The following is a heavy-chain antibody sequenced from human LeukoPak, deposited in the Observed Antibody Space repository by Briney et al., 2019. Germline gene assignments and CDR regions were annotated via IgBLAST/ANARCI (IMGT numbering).Heavy chain of an antibody. CDR1: GYTFTSYG. CDR3: ARGGDMRVVGAFDI. D-gene: IGHD3-22*01. Sequence: GASVKVSCKASGYTFTSYGINWVRQAPGQGLEWMGWISAYNGNTNYAQKLQGRVTMTRDTSTSTVYIELRSLRSDDTALYYCARGGDMRVVGAFDIWGQGTMVTVSS. CDR2: ISAYNGNT. V-gene: IGHV1-18*01. J-gene: IGHJ3*02.